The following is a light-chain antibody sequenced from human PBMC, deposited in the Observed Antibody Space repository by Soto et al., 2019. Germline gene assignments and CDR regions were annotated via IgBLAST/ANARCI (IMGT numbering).Light chain of an antibody. CDR2: GNS. Sequence: QAVVTQPPSVSGAPGQRVTISCTGSSSNIGSGYDVHWYQHLPGTAPKLLIYGNSNRPSGVPDRFSGSKSGTSASLAITGLQAEDEAEYYCQSYDSSLSGFYVFGTGTKLTVL. J-gene: IGLJ1*01. V-gene: IGLV1-40*01. CDR3: QSYDSSLSGFYV. CDR1: SSNIGSGYD.